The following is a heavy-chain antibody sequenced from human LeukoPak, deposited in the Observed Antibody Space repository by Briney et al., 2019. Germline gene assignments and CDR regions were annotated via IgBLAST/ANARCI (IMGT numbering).Heavy chain of an antibody. CDR3: ARDLEGYHYGSGNYLQ. CDR2: INPNSGGT. J-gene: IGHJ4*02. CDR1: GYTFTGYY. D-gene: IGHD3-10*01. Sequence: ASVKVSCKASGYTFTGYYIHWVRQAPGQGLEWMGLINPNSGGTNYAQNFQGRVTMTRDTSISTAYMELSSLTSDDTAVYYCARDLEGYHYGSGNYLQWGRGTLVTVSS. V-gene: IGHV1-2*02.